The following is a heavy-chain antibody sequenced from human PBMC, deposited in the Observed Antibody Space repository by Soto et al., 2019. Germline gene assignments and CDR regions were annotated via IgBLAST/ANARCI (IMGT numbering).Heavy chain of an antibody. CDR2: VSHTGST. D-gene: IGHD1-20*01. CDR1: IGSIRDSY. J-gene: IGHJ3*02. V-gene: IGHV4-59*01. CDR3: ARITGTSVLDTFDI. Sequence: PPETLSITCAVCIGSIRDSYWCWIRQSSGKGLDWIGYVSHTGSTSDNPSLRGRVSISLDPSKNQFSLTLSSVTAADTAVYYCARITGTSVLDTFDIWGRGTKVT.